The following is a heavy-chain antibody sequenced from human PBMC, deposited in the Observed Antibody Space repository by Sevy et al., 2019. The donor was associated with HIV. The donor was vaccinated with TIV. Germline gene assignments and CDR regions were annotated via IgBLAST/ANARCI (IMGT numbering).Heavy chain of an antibody. CDR2: INHSGST. CDR3: ARGDYYDSSGFWYFDL. Sequence: SETLSLTCAVYGGSFSGYYWSWIRQPPGKGLEWIGEINHSGSTNYNPSLKSRVTISVDTSKNQFSLKLSYVTAADTAVYYCARGDYYDSSGFWYFDLWGRGTLVTVSS. D-gene: IGHD3-22*01. J-gene: IGHJ2*01. CDR1: GGSFSGYY. V-gene: IGHV4-34*01.